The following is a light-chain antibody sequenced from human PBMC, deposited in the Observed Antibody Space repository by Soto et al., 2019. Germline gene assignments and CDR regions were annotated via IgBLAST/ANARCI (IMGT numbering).Light chain of an antibody. J-gene: IGLJ1*01. V-gene: IGLV2-14*01. CDR2: EVS. Sequence: QSALAQPASVSGSPGQSITISCTGTSSDVGGYRYVSWYQQHPFKAPKLMIYEVSNRPSGVSNRFSGSKSGNTASLTISGLQAGDEADYYCSSHTTTSTRIFGTGTRSPS. CDR1: SSDVGGYRY. CDR3: SSHTTTSTRI.